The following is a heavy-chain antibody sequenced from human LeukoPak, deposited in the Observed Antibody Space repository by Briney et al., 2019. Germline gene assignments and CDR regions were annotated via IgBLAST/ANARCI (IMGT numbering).Heavy chain of an antibody. CDR1: GGSISSGDYY. D-gene: IGHD1-7*01. Sequence: NSSQTLSLTCTVSGGSISSGDYYWSWIRQPPGKGLEWIGYIYYSGSTYYNPSLKSRVTISVDTSKNQFSLKLSSVTAADTAVYYCARDGITGTTVDYWGQGTLVTVSS. J-gene: IGHJ4*02. CDR2: IYYSGST. V-gene: IGHV4-30-4*08. CDR3: ARDGITGTTVDY.